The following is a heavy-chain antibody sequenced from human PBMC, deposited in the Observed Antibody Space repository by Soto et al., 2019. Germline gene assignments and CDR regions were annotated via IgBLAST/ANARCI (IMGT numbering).Heavy chain of an antibody. CDR2: ISYDGSNK. Sequence: PGGSLRLSCAASGFTFSSYAMHWVRRAPGKGLEWVAVISYDGSNKYYADSVKGRFTISRDNSKNTLYLQMNSLRAEDTAVYYCARAYSSSWYSYYYGMDVWGQGTTVTVSS. V-gene: IGHV3-30-3*01. D-gene: IGHD6-13*01. J-gene: IGHJ6*02. CDR1: GFTFSSYA. CDR3: ARAYSSSWYSYYYGMDV.